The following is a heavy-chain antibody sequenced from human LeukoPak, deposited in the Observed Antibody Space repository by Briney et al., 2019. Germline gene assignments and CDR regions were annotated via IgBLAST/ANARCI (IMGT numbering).Heavy chain of an antibody. CDR3: ARDPIVQAGYYYGMDV. CDR1: GYTFTGYY. CDR2: INPDSGGR. Sequence: AASVKVSCKASGYTFTGYYLHWVRQAPGQGLEWMGWINPDSGGRNYAQKFKGRVTMTRDTSITTAYMELSGLRSDDTAVYYCARDPIVQAGYYYGMDVWAKGPRSPLP. D-gene: IGHD2/OR15-2a*01. V-gene: IGHV1-2*02. J-gene: IGHJ6*02.